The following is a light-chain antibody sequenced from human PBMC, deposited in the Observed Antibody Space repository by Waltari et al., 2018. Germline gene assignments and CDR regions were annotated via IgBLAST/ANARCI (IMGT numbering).Light chain of an antibody. CDR3: AAWDDILSGWE. CDR1: NSNIGSNY. Sequence: QSVLTQPPSASGTPGQRVTISCSGSNSNIGSNYVYWYQQLPGTAPKVLIYRNDKRPSEVPDRFSGSKSGTSASLAISGLRSEDEADYHCAAWDDILSGWEFGGGTKLTVL. CDR2: RND. V-gene: IGLV1-47*01. J-gene: IGLJ3*02.